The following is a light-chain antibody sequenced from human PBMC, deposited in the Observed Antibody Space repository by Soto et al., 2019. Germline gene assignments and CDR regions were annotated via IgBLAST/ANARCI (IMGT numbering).Light chain of an antibody. CDR1: QRVSIY. CDR2: DAS. Sequence: EIVLRQTPATLSLSPGGRDTRCCRASQRVSIYLGWYLQKPGQAPRHLIYDASNRATGIPARLRVSGSGTDDTVTFCSLEPRDFAVNYGGQYNNWWRFGQGTKVDIK. V-gene: IGKV3-11*01. CDR3: GQYNNWWR. J-gene: IGKJ1*01.